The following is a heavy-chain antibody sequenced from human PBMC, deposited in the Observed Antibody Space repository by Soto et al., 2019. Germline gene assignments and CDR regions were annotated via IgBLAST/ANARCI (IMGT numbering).Heavy chain of an antibody. Sequence: EVQLVESGGGLVQPGGSLRLSCAASEFTFSDYIMNWVRQAPGKGLEWVSYISSTSSTIYYADSVKGRFTISGDNAKNSLYLQMNSLRAEDTAVYYCAREWEPDAFDIWGQGTMVTVSS. CDR1: EFTFSDYI. CDR3: AREWEPDAFDI. CDR2: ISSTSSTI. J-gene: IGHJ3*02. D-gene: IGHD1-26*01. V-gene: IGHV3-48*01.